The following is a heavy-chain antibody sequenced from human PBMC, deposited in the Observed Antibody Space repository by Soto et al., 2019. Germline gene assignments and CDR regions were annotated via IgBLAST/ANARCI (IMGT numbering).Heavy chain of an antibody. J-gene: IGHJ4*02. CDR1: GGSFTGHF. V-gene: IGHV4-34*01. CDR3: ARQRTSVVTQAYFDV. Sequence: PSETLSLTCTVSGGSFTGHFWSWVRQPPGKGLEWIGEVSHSGSTYNNPSLRSRVSMSIDTSKDQFSLKLKSVTAADTALYFCARQRTSVVTQAYFDVWGPGSLVTVSS. CDR2: VSHSGST. D-gene: IGHD2-21*02.